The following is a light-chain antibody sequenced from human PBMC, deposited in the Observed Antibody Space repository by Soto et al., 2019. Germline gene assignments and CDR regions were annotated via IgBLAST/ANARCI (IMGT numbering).Light chain of an antibody. Sequence: QLVLTQPPSASGTPGQRVTISCSGRSSNIGSNAVNWYQQFPGMAPKLLIYGDNQRPSGVPDRFSGSTSGASASLAIGGLQSDDEADYYCATWDDSLNGPVFGGGTKLTVL. CDR2: GDN. J-gene: IGLJ3*02. CDR1: SSNIGSNA. CDR3: ATWDDSLNGPV. V-gene: IGLV1-44*01.